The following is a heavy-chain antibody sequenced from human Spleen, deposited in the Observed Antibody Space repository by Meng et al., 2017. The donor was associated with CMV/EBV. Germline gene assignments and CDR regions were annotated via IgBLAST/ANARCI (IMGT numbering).Heavy chain of an antibody. CDR3: VTDQDRSGGI. V-gene: IGHV3-7*01. CDR2: INQHGNEK. D-gene: IGHD3-16*01. CDR1: GFSFRSYW. J-gene: IGHJ3*02. Sequence: ETLSLTCAASGFSFRSYWMSCVRQAPGKGLEWVANINQHGNEKYYVDSVKDRFTISRDNAKNSLYLQMNNLRAEDTAVYYCVTDQDRSGGIWGQGTMVTVSS.